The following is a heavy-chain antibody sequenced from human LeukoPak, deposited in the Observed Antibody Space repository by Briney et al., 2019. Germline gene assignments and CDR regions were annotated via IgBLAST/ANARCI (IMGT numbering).Heavy chain of an antibody. CDR1: GDSISSYSYY. CDR2: IYHSGST. CDR3: AVLFGSGSYYNVP. D-gene: IGHD3-10*01. V-gene: IGHV4-39*01. J-gene: IGHJ5*02. Sequence: SETLSLTCTVSGDSISSYSYYWGWIRQPPGKDLEWIGSIYHSGSTYYNPSLKSRVTISVDTSKNQFSLKLSSVTAADTAVYYCAVLFGSGSYYNVPWGQGTLVTVSS.